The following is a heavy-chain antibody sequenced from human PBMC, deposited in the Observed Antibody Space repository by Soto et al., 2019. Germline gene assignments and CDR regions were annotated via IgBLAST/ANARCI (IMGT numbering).Heavy chain of an antibody. CDR3: TTDQPWSLYYYYGMDA. J-gene: IGHJ6*02. Sequence: GGSLRLSCAASGFTFSNAWMNWVRQAPGKGLEWVGRIKSKTDGGTTDYAAPVKGRFTISRDDSKNTLYLQMNSLKTEDTAVYYCTTDQPWSLYYYYGMDAWGQGTTVTVSS. CDR2: IKSKTDGGTT. CDR1: GFTFSNAW. D-gene: IGHD2-15*01. V-gene: IGHV3-15*07.